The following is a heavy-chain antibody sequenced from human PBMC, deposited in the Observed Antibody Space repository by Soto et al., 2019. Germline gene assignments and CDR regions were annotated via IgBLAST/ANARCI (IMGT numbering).Heavy chain of an antibody. D-gene: IGHD1-7*01. CDR3: AREPATTKPEGVDF. Sequence: QVQLVQSGAEVRKPGASVKVSCKASGYTFSDYYIHWVQQAPGQGLEWMGWINPNSGGTKYGPKFQGGVTKTEDTSITTAYMELSRLRCGDTAVYYCAREPATTKPEGVDFWGQGTLVTVSS. CDR1: GYTFSDYY. CDR2: INPNSGGT. V-gene: IGHV1-2*02. J-gene: IGHJ4*02.